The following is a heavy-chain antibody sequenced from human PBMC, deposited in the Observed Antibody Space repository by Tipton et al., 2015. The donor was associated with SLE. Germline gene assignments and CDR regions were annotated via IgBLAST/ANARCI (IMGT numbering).Heavy chain of an antibody. D-gene: IGHD1-26*01. Sequence: QLVQSGAEVKKPGSSVKVSCKASGGTFSSYAISWVRQAPGQGLEWMGIINPSGGSTSYAQKFQGRVTMTRDTSTSTVYMELSSLRSEDTAVYYCAREPGELDAFDIWGQGTMVTVSS. V-gene: IGHV1-46*01. CDR3: AREPGELDAFDI. CDR1: GGTFSSYA. CDR2: INPSGGST. J-gene: IGHJ3*02.